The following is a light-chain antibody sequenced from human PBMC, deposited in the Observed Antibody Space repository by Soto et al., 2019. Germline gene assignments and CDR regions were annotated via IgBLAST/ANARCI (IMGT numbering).Light chain of an antibody. CDR2: TTD. V-gene: IGLV7-43*01. CDR3: LLYYGGAHLV. J-gene: IGLJ3*02. CDR1: TGAVTSGNY. Sequence: QTVVNQEPSLTVSPGGTVTLTCASSTGAVTSGNYPSWFQQKPGQAPRTLIYTTDDKHSWTPARFSGSLLGGKAALTLSGVQPEDEAEYYCLLYYGGAHLVFGGGTKLTVL.